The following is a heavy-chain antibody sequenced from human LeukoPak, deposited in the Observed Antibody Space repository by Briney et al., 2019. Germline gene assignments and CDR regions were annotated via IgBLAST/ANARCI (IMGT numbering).Heavy chain of an antibody. CDR1: GFTFSSYS. Sequence: GGSLRLSCAASGFTFSSYSINWVRQAPGKGLEWVSSISRNINTIYYADSLKGRFTISRDNAKNSLYLQMNSLRAEDTAVYYCARGLVVSDAFDIWGQGTMVTVSS. V-gene: IGHV3-48*04. D-gene: IGHD2-15*01. J-gene: IGHJ3*02. CDR3: ARGLVVSDAFDI. CDR2: ISRNINTI.